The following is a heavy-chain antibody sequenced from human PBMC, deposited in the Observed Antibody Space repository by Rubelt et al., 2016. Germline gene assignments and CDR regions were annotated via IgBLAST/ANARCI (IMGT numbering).Heavy chain of an antibody. CDR3: ARRRTTLGGDFYFDS. J-gene: IGHJ4*02. D-gene: IGHD1-14*01. CDR1: GGSLRGYY. CDR2: VYYSGST. Sequence: QVQLQESGPRLVKPSETLSLTCTVSGGSLRGYYWNWIRQPPGKGLEWIGFVYYSGSTTYNPSLKGRVTMSVDTSKNQFSLDLYPGTATDTAGYSGARRRTTLGGDFYFDSWGQGLLVTVSS. V-gene: IGHV4-59*08.